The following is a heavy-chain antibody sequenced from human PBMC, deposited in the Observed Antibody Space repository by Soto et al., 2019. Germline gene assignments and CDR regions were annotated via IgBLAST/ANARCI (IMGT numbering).Heavy chain of an antibody. V-gene: IGHV3-53*01. D-gene: IGHD6-6*01. J-gene: IGHJ5*02. CDR2: IYSGESK. Sequence: RSLRLSFAASGFTVSSNYMGFVRHAPGKWLEGVSVIYSGESKLYADSVKGRFTISRDNFKNTLYLQMNSLRAEDTAVYYCARDPSRSSSLGWFDPWGQGALVTVSS. CDR1: GFTVSSNY. CDR3: ARDPSRSSSLGWFDP.